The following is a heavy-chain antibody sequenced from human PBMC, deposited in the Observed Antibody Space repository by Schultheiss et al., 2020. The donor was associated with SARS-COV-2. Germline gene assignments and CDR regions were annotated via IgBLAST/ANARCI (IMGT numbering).Heavy chain of an antibody. V-gene: IGHV4-59*01. CDR1: GGSISSYY. D-gene: IGHD5-12*01. CDR3: ARGDRLFKAVDY. CDR2: IYYSGST. J-gene: IGHJ4*02. Sequence: SQTLSLTCTVSGGSISSYYWSWIRQPPGKGLEWIGYIYYSGSTNYNPSLKSRVTISVDTSKNQSSLKLSSVTAADTAVYYCARGDRLFKAVDYWGQGTLVTVSS.